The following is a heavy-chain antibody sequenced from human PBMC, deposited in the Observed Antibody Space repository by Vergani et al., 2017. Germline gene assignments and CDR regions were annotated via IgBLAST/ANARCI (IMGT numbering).Heavy chain of an antibody. D-gene: IGHD3-16*02. J-gene: IGHJ6*03. CDR2: TSTDGRT. Sequence: QVQLQESGPGLVKPSQTLSLTCSVSGGAVNSGSNFWTWIRQPAGKGLEWIGRTSTDGRTNYNPSLKSRVTVSVDTSKTQISLRLTSVTAEDTAVYYCARETVVTSWDGYRFHYMDVWGKGTTVTVSS. CDR1: GGAVNSGSNF. V-gene: IGHV4-61*02. CDR3: ARETVVTSWDGYRFHYMDV.